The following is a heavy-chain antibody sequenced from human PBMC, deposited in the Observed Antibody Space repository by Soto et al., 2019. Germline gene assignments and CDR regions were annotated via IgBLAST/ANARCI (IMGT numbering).Heavy chain of an antibody. Sequence: SETLSLTCNVSGASLDRSNYYWDWIRQSPGKGLEWIGTTYYNGNAYYNPSLRSRVTMSVDTSKNQFSLKLMSVTAADTSVYYCARHFVAVVIKGWGYWGQGTLVTVSS. CDR3: ARHFVAVVIKGWGY. V-gene: IGHV4-39*01. D-gene: IGHD3-22*01. J-gene: IGHJ4*02. CDR2: TYYNGNA. CDR1: GASLDRSNYY.